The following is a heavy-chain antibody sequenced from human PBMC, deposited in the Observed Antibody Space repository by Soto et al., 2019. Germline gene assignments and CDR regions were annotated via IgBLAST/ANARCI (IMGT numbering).Heavy chain of an antibody. V-gene: IGHV3-23*01. CDR1: GFTFSNYG. D-gene: IGHD6-19*01. CDR2: MSRDGGVT. Sequence: EVQLLESGGGLVQPGGSLRLSCAASGFTFSNYGMTWVRQAPGKGLEWVSGMSRDGGVTDYTDSVKGRFTISRDISKNTPYLQKNSLRAEDTAVYYCAKIDKFNPQSSGWANRFDYWGQGTLVTVSS. J-gene: IGHJ4*02. CDR3: AKIDKFNPQSSGWANRFDY.